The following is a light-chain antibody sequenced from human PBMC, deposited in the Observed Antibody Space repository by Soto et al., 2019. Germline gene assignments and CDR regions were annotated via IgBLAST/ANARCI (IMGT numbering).Light chain of an antibody. CDR1: SSNIGAGYD. V-gene: IGLV1-40*01. Sequence: QSVLTQPPSVSGAPGQRVTISCTGSSSNIGAGYDVHWYQQLPGTAPKLLIYGNSNRPSGVPDRFSGSKSGTSASLAITGIQVEDEADYYCQSYDSSRGVVFGGGTKLTVL. CDR2: GNS. CDR3: QSYDSSRGVV. J-gene: IGLJ2*01.